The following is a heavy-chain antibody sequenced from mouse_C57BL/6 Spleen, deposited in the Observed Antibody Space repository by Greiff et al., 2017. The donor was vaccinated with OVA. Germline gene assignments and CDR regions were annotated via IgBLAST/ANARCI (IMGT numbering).Heavy chain of an antibody. Sequence: EVKLMESGEGLVKPGGSLKLSCAASGFTFSSYAMSWVRQTPEKRLEWVAYISSGGDYIYYADTVKGRFTISRDNARNTLYLQISSLKSEDTAMYYCTREGDGNYSWFAYWGQGTLVTVSA. CDR3: TREGDGNYSWFAY. J-gene: IGHJ3*01. CDR1: GFTFSSYA. V-gene: IGHV5-9-1*02. CDR2: ISSGGDYI. D-gene: IGHD2-1*01.